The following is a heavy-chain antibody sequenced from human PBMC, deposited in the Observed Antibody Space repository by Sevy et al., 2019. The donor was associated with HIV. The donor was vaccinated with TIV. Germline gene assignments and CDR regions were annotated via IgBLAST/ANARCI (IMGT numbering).Heavy chain of an antibody. J-gene: IGHJ6*02. CDR3: ARDDNCSGGSCYSAYYYGMDV. CDR1: GFTFSSYA. V-gene: IGHV3-30-3*01. D-gene: IGHD2-15*01. CDR2: ISYDGSNK. Sequence: GGSLRLSCAASGFTFSSYAMHWDRQAPGKGLEWVAVISYDGSNKYYADSVKGRFTISRDNSKNTLYLQMNSLRAEDTAGYYCARDDNCSGGSCYSAYYYGMDVWGQGTTVTVSS.